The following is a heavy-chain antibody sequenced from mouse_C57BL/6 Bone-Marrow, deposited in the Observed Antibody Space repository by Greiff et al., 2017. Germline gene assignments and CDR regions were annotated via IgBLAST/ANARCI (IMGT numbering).Heavy chain of an antibody. CDR2: ISSGGSYT. D-gene: IGHD1-1*02. CDR1: GFTFSSYG. J-gene: IGHJ2*01. V-gene: IGHV5-6*01. CDR3: ARRGVAPFDY. Sequence: EVQLQESGGDLVKPGGSLKLSCAASGFTFSSYGMSWVRQTPDKRLEWVATISSGGSYTYYPDSVKGRFTISRDNAKNTLYLQMGSLKSEDTAMYYCARRGVAPFDYWGQGTTLTVSS.